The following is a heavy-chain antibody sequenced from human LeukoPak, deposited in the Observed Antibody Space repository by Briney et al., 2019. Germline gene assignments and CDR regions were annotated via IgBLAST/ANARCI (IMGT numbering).Heavy chain of an antibody. J-gene: IGHJ4*02. CDR3: ARVTGYMIEDYFDY. D-gene: IGHD3-9*01. CDR1: GGSISSYY. CDR2: IYYSGST. V-gene: IGHV4-59*01. Sequence: YPSETLSLTSTVSGGSISSYYWSWIRQPPGKGLEWIGYIYYSGSTNYNPSLKSRVTISVDTSKNHFSLKLRSVTAADTAVYYCARVTGYMIEDYFDYWGQGTLLTVSS.